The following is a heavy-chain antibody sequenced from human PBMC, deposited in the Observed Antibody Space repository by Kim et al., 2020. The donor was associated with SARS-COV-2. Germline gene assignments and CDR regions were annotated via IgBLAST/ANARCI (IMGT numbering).Heavy chain of an antibody. CDR1: GYTFTSYG. V-gene: IGHV1-18*04. J-gene: IGHJ6*02. D-gene: IGHD6-6*01. Sequence: ASVKVSCKASGYTFTSYGISWVRQAPGQGLEWMGWISAYNGNTNYAQKLQGRVTMTTDTSTSTAYMELRSLRSDDTAVYYCARVWILEYSSSQPHYYYYYGMDVWGQGTTVTVSS. CDR2: ISAYNGNT. CDR3: ARVWILEYSSSQPHYYYYYGMDV.